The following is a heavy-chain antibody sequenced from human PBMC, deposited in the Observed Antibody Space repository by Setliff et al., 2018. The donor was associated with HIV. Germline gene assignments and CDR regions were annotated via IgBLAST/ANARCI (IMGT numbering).Heavy chain of an antibody. J-gene: IGHJ5*02. D-gene: IGHD4-17*01. Sequence: ASVKVSCKTSGYSFINYAINWVRQAPGQGLQWMGWINTQTGSPTYAQAFTGRFVFSVDSTVTTAYLQISGLKAYDTAVYYCARALYGEYGGDLNWLDPWGQGTLVTVSS. CDR2: INTQTGSP. CDR3: ARALYGEYGGDLNWLDP. CDR1: GYSFINYA. V-gene: IGHV7-4-1*02.